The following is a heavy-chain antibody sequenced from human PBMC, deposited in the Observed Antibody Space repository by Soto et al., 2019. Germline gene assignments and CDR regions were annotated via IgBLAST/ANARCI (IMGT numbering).Heavy chain of an antibody. CDR1: GYRCTSYW. V-gene: IGHV5-51*01. CDR3: ARRGDYYGMDV. CDR2: IYPGDSDT. Sequence: GESLKISCKGSGYRCTSYWIGWVRQMPGKGLEWMGIIYPGDSDTRYSSSFQGQVTISADKSISTAYLQWSSLKASDTAIYYCARRGDYYGMDVWGQGTTVTVSS. J-gene: IGHJ6*02.